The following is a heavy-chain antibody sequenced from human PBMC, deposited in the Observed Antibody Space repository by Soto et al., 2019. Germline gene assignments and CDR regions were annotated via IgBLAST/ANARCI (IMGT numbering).Heavy chain of an antibody. Sequence: QITLKESGPTLVKPTQTLTLTCTFSGFSLSTTGVGVGWIHQPPGKALEWLALIYWDDEKHYSPSLKNRLTITKDTPKNEVVLTMTNMDPVDTATYYCAHTQDYGDYGYWGQGTLVTVSS. CDR2: IYWDDEK. J-gene: IGHJ4*02. D-gene: IGHD4-17*01. V-gene: IGHV2-5*02. CDR1: GFSLSTTGVG. CDR3: AHTQDYGDYGY.